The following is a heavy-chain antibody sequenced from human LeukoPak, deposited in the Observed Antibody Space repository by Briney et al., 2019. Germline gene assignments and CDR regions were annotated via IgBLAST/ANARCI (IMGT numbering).Heavy chain of an antibody. CDR3: AELGTTMIGGV. Sequence: GGSLRLSCAASGFTFSSYEMNWVRQAPGKGLEWVSYVSSSGSTIYYADSVKGRFTISRDNAKNSLYLQMNSLRAEDTAVYYCAELGTTMIGGVWGKGTTVTISS. V-gene: IGHV3-48*03. CDR1: GFTFSSYE. J-gene: IGHJ6*04. D-gene: IGHD3-10*02. CDR2: VSSSGSTI.